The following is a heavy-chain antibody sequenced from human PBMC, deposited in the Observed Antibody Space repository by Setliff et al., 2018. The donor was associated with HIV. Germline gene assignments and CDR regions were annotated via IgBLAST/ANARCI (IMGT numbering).Heavy chain of an antibody. CDR3: ARGRYRSRWYASDHYYIDV. J-gene: IGHJ6*03. V-gene: IGHV4-38-2*01. Sequence: SETLSLTCDVSGFSISSRYYWGWIRQSPGKGLEWIGSIYYRGSTYYNPSLKSRVTISVDTSKNQFSPKLRSVTAADTALYYCARGRYRSRWYASDHYYIDVWGKGTTVTVSS. CDR2: IYYRGST. D-gene: IGHD6-13*01. CDR1: GFSISSRYY.